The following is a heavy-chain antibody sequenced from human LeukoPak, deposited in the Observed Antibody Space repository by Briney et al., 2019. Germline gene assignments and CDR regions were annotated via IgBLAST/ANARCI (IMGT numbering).Heavy chain of an antibody. CDR3: ARDYDSSGYYYAY. Sequence: SETLSLTCAVSGYSISSGYYWGWIRQPPGKGLEWIGNIYHSGSTYYYPSLRSRVTISVDTSKNQFSLKLSSVTAADTAVYYCARDYDSSGYYYAYWGQGTLVTVSS. CDR1: GYSISSGYY. CDR2: IYHSGST. J-gene: IGHJ4*02. D-gene: IGHD3-22*01. V-gene: IGHV4-38-2*02.